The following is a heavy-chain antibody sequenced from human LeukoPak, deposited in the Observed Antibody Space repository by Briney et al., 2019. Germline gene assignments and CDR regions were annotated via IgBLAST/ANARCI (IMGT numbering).Heavy chain of an antibody. Sequence: GGSLRLSCAASGFTVSSNYMSWVRQAPGKGLEWVSVIYSGGSTHYADSVKGRFTISRDNSKNTLYLQMNSLRAEDTAVYYCARHDSSGYYFDYWGQGTLVTVSS. CDR2: IYSGGST. CDR3: ARHDSSGYYFDY. J-gene: IGHJ4*02. CDR1: GFTVSSNY. V-gene: IGHV3-53*01. D-gene: IGHD3-22*01.